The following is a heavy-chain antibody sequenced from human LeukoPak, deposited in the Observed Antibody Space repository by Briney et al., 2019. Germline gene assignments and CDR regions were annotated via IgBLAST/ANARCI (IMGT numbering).Heavy chain of an antibody. Sequence: GGSLRLSCAASGFTFSSYGMHWVRQAPGKGLEWVAFIRYDGSNKYYADSVKGRFTISRDNSKNTLYLQMNSLRAEDTAVYYCARTPGYCTNGVCYFYYMDVWGKGTTVTVSS. J-gene: IGHJ6*03. CDR3: ARTPGYCTNGVCYFYYMDV. CDR2: IRYDGSNK. V-gene: IGHV3-30*02. CDR1: GFTFSSYG. D-gene: IGHD2-8*01.